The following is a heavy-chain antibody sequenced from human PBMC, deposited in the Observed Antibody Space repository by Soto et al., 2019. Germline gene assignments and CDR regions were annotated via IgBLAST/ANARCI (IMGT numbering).Heavy chain of an antibody. V-gene: IGHV1-3*01. D-gene: IGHD5-18*01. J-gene: IGHJ4*02. CDR3: ARGLNGYLHYFDY. CDR1: GYTFTSYA. CDR2: INAGNGNT. Sequence: VQVSCKASGYTFTSYAMHWVRQAPGQRLEWMGWINAGNGNTKYSQKFQGRVTITRDTSASTAYMELSSLRSEDTAVYYCARGLNGYLHYFDYWGQGTPVTVSS.